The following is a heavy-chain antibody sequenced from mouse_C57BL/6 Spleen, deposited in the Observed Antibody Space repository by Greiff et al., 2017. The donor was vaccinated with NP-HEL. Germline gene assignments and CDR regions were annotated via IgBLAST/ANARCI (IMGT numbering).Heavy chain of an antibody. CDR2: IYPGDGDT. CDR3: ARDYGYDLDY. CDR1: GYAFSSSW. J-gene: IGHJ2*01. D-gene: IGHD2-2*01. V-gene: IGHV1-82*01. Sequence: VLLQQSAPELVKPGASVKFSCKASGYAFSSSWLNWVKQRPGKGIEWIGRIYPGDGDTNYNGKFKGKATLTADKSSSTTYMQLSSLTSEDSAVCLCARDYGYDLDYWGQGTTLTVSS.